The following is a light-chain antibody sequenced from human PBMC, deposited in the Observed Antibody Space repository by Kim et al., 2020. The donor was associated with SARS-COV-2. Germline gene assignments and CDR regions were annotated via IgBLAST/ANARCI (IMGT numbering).Light chain of an antibody. CDR3: QVWDSSTDHWV. CDR2: YNS. Sequence: SYELTQPPSVSVAPGKTARITCGGDNIGSDSVHWYQQKPGQAPVLVIYYNSARPSGIPERFSGSNSGNTATLTISRVEAGDEADFYCQVWDSSTDHWVFGGGTQLTVL. V-gene: IGLV3-21*04. CDR1: NIGSDS. J-gene: IGLJ3*02.